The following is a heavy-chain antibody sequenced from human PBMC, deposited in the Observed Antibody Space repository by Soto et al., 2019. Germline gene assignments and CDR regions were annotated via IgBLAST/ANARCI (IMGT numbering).Heavy chain of an antibody. D-gene: IGHD1-1*01. V-gene: IGHV3-48*04. J-gene: IGHJ6*01. CDR3: XXXIXXDAVSKPKHLQMNILGDGDTTVDYGARTVNWGLDV. CDR2: ISRSSTGI. CDR1: GFTFSLYS. Sequence: EVQLVESGGGLVQPGGSLRLSCEASGFTFSLYSMSWVRQAPGKGLEWVSYISRSSTGIHYADSVKGRFTISRDDVTKXXXXKLRXXDAHNADSVXGXXXIXXDAVSKPKHLQMNILGDGDTTVDYGARTVNWGLDVGGQGTTVSISS.